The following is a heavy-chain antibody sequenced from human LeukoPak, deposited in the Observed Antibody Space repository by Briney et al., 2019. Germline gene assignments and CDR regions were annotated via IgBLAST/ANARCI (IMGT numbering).Heavy chain of an antibody. CDR2: IYYPGST. Sequence: SETLSLTCTVSGGSISSISYYWAWIRQPPGEGLEWIGGIYYPGSTYYNPSLKSRVTISLDTSENQFSLKLTSVTAADTAVYYCARWEYYSSSRHPAGDWGQGTLVTVSS. CDR1: GGSISSISYY. CDR3: ARWEYYSSSRHPAGD. V-gene: IGHV4-39*01. J-gene: IGHJ4*02. D-gene: IGHD6-13*01.